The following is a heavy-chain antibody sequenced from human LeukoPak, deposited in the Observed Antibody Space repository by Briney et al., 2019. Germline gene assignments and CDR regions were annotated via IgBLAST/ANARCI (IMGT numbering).Heavy chain of an antibody. CDR1: GFTFSDYY. V-gene: IGHV3-11*01. Sequence: GRSLRLSCAASGFTFSDYYMSWIRQAPGKGLEWVSYISSSGSTIYYADSVKGRFTISRDNAKNSLYLQMNSLRAEDTAVYYCARVFDTAYYYFDYWGQGTLVTVSS. D-gene: IGHD5-18*01. CDR2: ISSSGSTI. CDR3: ARVFDTAYYYFDY. J-gene: IGHJ4*02.